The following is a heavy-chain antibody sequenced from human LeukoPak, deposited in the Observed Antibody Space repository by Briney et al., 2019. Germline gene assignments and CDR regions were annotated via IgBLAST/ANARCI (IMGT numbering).Heavy chain of an antibody. CDR3: ARADYYGSGSYYFDY. CDR2: IYYSGST. CDR1: GGSISSYY. Sequence: SETLSLTCTVSGGSISSYYWSWIRQPPGKGLEWIGHIYYSGSTNYNPSLKSRVTISVDTSKNQFSLKLSSVTAADTAVYYCARADYYGSGSYYFDYWGQGTLVTVSS. J-gene: IGHJ4*02. D-gene: IGHD3-10*01. V-gene: IGHV4-59*01.